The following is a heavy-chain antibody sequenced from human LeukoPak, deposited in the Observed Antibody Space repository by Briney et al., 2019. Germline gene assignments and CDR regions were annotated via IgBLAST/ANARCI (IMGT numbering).Heavy chain of an antibody. CDR2: ISHDVKTT. CDR3: VKEAYYGWGSSPTFYFDY. CDR1: GFSFSDSV. V-gene: IGHV3-30*04. D-gene: IGHD3-10*01. Sequence: GKSLRLSCVASGFSFSDSVIHWVRQAPGKALEWVAVISHDVKTTYYADSAKGRFTISRDNSRSTVFLQMNRLRPEDTAVYYCVKEAYYGWGSSPTFYFDYWGQGTRVTVSS. J-gene: IGHJ4*02.